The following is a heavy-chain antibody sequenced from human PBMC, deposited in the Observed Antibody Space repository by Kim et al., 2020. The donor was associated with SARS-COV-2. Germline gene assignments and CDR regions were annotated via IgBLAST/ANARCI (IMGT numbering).Heavy chain of an antibody. CDR3: ATYSSSWPLDAFDI. J-gene: IGHJ3*02. CDR1: GYSFTSYW. V-gene: IGHV5-10-1*01. CDR2: IDPSDSYT. D-gene: IGHD6-13*01. Sequence: GESLKISCKGSGYSFTSYWISWVRQMPGKGLEWMGRIDPSDSYTNYSPSFQGHVTISDDKSISTAYLQWSSLKASDTAMYYCATYSSSWPLDAFDIWGQGTMVTVSS.